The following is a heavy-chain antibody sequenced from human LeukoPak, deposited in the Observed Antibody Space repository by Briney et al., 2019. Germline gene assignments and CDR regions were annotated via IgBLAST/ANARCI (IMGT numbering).Heavy chain of an antibody. CDR2: ISSSSSYI. Sequence: EPGGSLRLSCAASRFTFSSYSMNWVRQAPGKGLEWVSSISSSSSYIYYADSVKGRFTISRDNSKNTLYLQMNSLRAEDTAVYYCARGDKMIVVFQHWGQGTLVTVSS. D-gene: IGHD3-22*01. CDR3: ARGDKMIVVFQH. V-gene: IGHV3-21*01. CDR1: RFTFSSYS. J-gene: IGHJ1*01.